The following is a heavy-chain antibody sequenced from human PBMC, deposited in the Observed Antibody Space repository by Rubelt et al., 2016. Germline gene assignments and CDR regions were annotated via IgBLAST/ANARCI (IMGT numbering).Heavy chain of an antibody. J-gene: IGHJ4*02. CDR3: ARPVGARPFDY. Sequence: GKGLEWVASISWGSESRDYADSVKGRFTISRDNAKNMLYLQMNSLRAEDTAVSYCARPVGARPFDYWGQGTLVTVSS. V-gene: IGHV3-9*01. CDR2: ISWGSESR. D-gene: IGHD1-26*01.